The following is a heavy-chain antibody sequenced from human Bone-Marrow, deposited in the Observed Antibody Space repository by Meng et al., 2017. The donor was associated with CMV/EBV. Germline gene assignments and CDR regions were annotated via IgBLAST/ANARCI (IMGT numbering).Heavy chain of an antibody. J-gene: IGHJ4*02. CDR1: GASMGNSKCC. D-gene: IGHD4-23*01. V-gene: IGHV4-39*02. CDR3: ARVLRWYQGCDS. Sequence: VSGASMGNSKCCWGWLRQSPGKGLEWIASIPYAGDTYYYPSLRSRVTISVDMSKNKVSLKLSSVTAADTAVYYCARVLRWYQGCDSWGQGTLVTVSS. CDR2: IPYAGDT.